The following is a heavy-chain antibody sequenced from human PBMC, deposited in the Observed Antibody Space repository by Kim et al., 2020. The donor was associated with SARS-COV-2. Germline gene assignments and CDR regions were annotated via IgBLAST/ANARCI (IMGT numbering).Heavy chain of an antibody. D-gene: IGHD1-1*01. CDR2: IYYSGST. CDR1: GGSISSGGYY. CDR3: ARDFVRPLERRDYYYGMDV. J-gene: IGHJ6*02. V-gene: IGHV4-31*03. Sequence: SETLSLTCTVSGGSISSGGYYWSWIRQHPGKGLEWIGYIYYSGSTYYNPSLKSRVTISVDTSKNQFSLKLSSVTAADTAVYYCARDFVRPLERRDYYYGMDVWGQGTTVTVSS.